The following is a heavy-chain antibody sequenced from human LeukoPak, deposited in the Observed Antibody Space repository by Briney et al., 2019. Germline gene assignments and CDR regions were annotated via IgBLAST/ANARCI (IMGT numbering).Heavy chain of an antibody. CDR2: VSGYLKDANSAQKFYVKNT. D-gene: IGHD2-15*01. CDR3: ARDLPVVALVMDY. CDR1: GYNFTNFG. J-gene: IGHJ4*02. Sequence: ASVNVSCKASGYNFTNFGISWVRQAPGQGLEWMGWVSGYLKDANSAQKFYVKNTKYAERFHDRVTMTADTSTSTAYMELSSLKFDDTAVYFCARDLPVVALVMDYWGQGTLITVSS. V-gene: IGHV1-18*01.